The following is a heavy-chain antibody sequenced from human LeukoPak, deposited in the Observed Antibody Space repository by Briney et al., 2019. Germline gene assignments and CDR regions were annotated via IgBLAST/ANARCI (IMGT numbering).Heavy chain of an antibody. CDR2: IYHSGST. CDR3: ARESDSGYPKDYSGGWFDP. D-gene: IGHD5-12*01. CDR1: GGSISSGGYS. Sequence: SQTLSLTCAVSGGSISSGGYSWSWIRQPPGKGLEWIGYIYHSGSTYYNPSLKSRVTISVDRSKNQFSLKLSSVTAADTAVYYCARESDSGYPKDYSGGWFDPWGQGTLVTVSS. V-gene: IGHV4-30-2*01. J-gene: IGHJ5*02.